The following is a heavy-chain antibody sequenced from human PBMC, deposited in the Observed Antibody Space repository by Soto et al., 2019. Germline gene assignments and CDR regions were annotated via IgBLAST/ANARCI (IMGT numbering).Heavy chain of an antibody. CDR3: ARSQLIYDFWRGYTESSYYYYMDD. D-gene: IGHD3-3*01. Sequence: SETLSLTCTVSGGSISSGGYYWSWLRQHTGKGLEWVGYIGYGRDSNDNPTHKRRATISVDTSRSQSSLKLSSVTAADTAVYYCARSQLIYDFWRGYTESSYYYYMDDWGKGTTVTVSS. J-gene: IGHJ6*03. V-gene: IGHV4-31*03. CDR1: GGSISSGGYY. CDR2: IGYGRDS.